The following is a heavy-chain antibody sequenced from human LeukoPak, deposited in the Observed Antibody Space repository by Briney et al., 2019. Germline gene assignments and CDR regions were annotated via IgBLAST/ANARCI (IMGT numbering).Heavy chain of an antibody. CDR1: GGTFSNYA. CDR3: ARGGLRDSSGYRS. J-gene: IGHJ4*02. D-gene: IGHD3-22*01. Sequence: SVKVSCKASGGTFSNYAISWVRQAPGQGLEWMGGIIPMFGVANYAQKFQGRVTITADKSTSIAYMELSSLRSEDTAVYYCARGGLRDSSGYRSWGQGTLVTVSS. V-gene: IGHV1-69*10. CDR2: IIPMFGVA.